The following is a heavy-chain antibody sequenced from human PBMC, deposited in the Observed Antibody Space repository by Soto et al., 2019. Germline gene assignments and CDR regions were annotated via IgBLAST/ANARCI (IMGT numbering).Heavy chain of an antibody. Sequence: RLSCAASGFTFTDYAVSWVRQAPGKGLEWVSAISGSGSSTFYVDSVKGRFTISRDNSKNTLYLQMNSLRAEDTAVYYCANGWDLYFQYWGQGTLVTVSS. CDR3: ANGWDLYFQY. CDR1: GFTFTDYA. CDR2: ISGSGSST. V-gene: IGHV3-23*01. J-gene: IGHJ4*02. D-gene: IGHD1-26*01.